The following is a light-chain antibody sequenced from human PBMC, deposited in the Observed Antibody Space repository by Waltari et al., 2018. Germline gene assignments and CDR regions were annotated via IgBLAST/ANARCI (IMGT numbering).Light chain of an antibody. J-gene: IGKJ1*01. Sequence: DIQMTQSPSSVSASVGDRVTLTCRASQDISSRLAWYQPKPGKAPKLLIFDASSLHTGVPSRFSGSGSGTDFTLTIRSLQPEDFATYYCQQVNSFPRTFGQGTKVEVK. CDR3: QQVNSFPRT. CDR1: QDISSR. V-gene: IGKV1-12*01. CDR2: DAS.